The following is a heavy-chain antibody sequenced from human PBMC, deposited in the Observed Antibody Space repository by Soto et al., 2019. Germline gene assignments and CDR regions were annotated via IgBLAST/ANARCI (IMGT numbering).Heavy chain of an antibody. CDR2: IYYTGKT. Sequence: QVQLQESGPGLVKPSQTLSLTCSVSGDYIHVGGYYWTWIRHRPGKGLEWMGYIYYTGKTYYNPSLESRLTMSVDRSKNQFSLRLTSVTAADTAVYFCGRDLTSNANCIDPWGQGTLVTVSS. CDR1: GDYIHVGGYY. D-gene: IGHD2-2*01. CDR3: GRDLTSNANCIDP. V-gene: IGHV4-30-4*01. J-gene: IGHJ5*02.